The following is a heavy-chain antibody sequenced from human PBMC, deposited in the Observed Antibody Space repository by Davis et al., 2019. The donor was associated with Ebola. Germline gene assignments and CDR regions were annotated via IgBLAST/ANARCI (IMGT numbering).Heavy chain of an antibody. CDR1: GFTVSSNY. CDR2: ISSSSSYT. J-gene: IGHJ4*02. V-gene: IGHV3-11*06. CDR3: ARLFGVIPVFDY. Sequence: GESLKISCAASGFTVSSNYMSWIRQAPGKGLEWVSYISSSSSYTNYADSVKGRFTISRDNAKNSLYLEMNSLRDEDTAVYYCARLFGVIPVFDYWGQGTLVTVSS. D-gene: IGHD3-3*01.